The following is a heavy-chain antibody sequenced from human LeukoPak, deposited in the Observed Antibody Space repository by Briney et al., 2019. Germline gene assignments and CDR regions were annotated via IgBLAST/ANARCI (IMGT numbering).Heavy chain of an antibody. V-gene: IGHV3-21*01. CDR2: ISSSSSYI. CDR1: GFTFSSYS. CDR3: ARRRWTMIVVAHLYYFDY. D-gene: IGHD3-22*01. J-gene: IGHJ4*02. Sequence: GGSLRLSCAASGFTFSSYSMNWVRQAPGKGLEWVSSISSSSSYIYYADSVKGRFTISRDNAKNSLYLQMNSLRAEDTAVYYCARRRWTMIVVAHLYYFDYWGQGTLVTVSS.